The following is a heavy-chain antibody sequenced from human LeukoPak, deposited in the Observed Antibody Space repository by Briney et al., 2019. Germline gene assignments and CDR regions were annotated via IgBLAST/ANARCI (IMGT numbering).Heavy chain of an antibody. J-gene: IGHJ5*02. V-gene: IGHV3-33*01. CDR3: ARAPPGYRYGYNWFDP. CDR1: GFTFSSYG. CDR2: LLYDGSNK. Sequence: GGSLRLSCAASGFTFSSYGMHWVRPAPGGGRGWGAVLLYDGSNKYHADSVKGRFTISRDNSKTTLYLQMNSLRAEDAAVYYCARAPPGYRYGYNWFDPWGRGTLVTVSS. D-gene: IGHD5-18*01.